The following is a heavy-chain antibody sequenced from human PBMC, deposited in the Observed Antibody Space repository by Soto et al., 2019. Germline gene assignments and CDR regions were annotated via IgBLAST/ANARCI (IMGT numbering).Heavy chain of an antibody. Sequence: QITLKASGPTLVKPTQTLTLTCTFSGFSLSTSGVGVGWVRQPPGKALEWLAVIYWDDDKRYRPSLKSRLTITKDTSKNQVVFKMTNMDPVDTATYYCAHSPCGGDCYSPVTGFQHWGQGTLVTVSS. V-gene: IGHV2-5*02. D-gene: IGHD2-21*02. CDR2: IYWDDDK. J-gene: IGHJ1*01. CDR3: AHSPCGGDCYSPVTGFQH. CDR1: GFSLSTSGVG.